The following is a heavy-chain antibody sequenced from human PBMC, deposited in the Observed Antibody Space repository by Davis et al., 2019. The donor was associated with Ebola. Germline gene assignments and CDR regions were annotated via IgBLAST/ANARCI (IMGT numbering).Heavy chain of an antibody. CDR2: IRTGYTTTV. J-gene: IGHJ3*02. CDR1: GFSFSSYD. Sequence: GESLKISCAASGFSFSSYDMNWVRQAPGKGLEWVSFIRTGYTTTVYYAGSVKGRFTGSRYNAKNSLYLQLNDLRDEDTAVYYCARDRSGGAFDIWGQGTMVTVSS. CDR3: ARDRSGGAFDI. V-gene: IGHV3-48*03. D-gene: IGHD2-15*01.